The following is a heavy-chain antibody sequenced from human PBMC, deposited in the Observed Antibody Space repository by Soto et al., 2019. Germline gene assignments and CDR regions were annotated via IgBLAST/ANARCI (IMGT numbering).Heavy chain of an antibody. J-gene: IGHJ4*02. Sequence: QVQLQESGPGLVKPSQTLSLTCTVSGGSITTGGSYWSWIRQHPGKGLEWIGNIYHSGNTYYNPSFMSRLTISVDTSKNHFSLMVDSVTAADTAVYYCARARFQVLYGKPYFDSWGQGTLVTVSS. D-gene: IGHD2-2*02. CDR3: ARARFQVLYGKPYFDS. CDR2: IYHSGNT. CDR1: GGSITTGGSY. V-gene: IGHV4-31*03.